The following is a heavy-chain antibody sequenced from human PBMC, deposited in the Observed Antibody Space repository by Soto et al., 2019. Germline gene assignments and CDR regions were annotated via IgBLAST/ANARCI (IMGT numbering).Heavy chain of an antibody. D-gene: IGHD6-13*01. CDR1: GGTFTSIA. CDR2: IIPVLGTP. Sequence: QVHLVQSSAEVKKPGSSVKVSCKASGGTFTSIAFSWVRQAPGQGLEWMGGIIPVLGTPNYAQKFQARVTIPADASTTTGHMELRSLRSDDTAVYYCASSAGLDHLLNYYGLNVWGQGTTVTV. J-gene: IGHJ6*02. V-gene: IGHV1-69*01. CDR3: ASSAGLDHLLNYYGLNV.